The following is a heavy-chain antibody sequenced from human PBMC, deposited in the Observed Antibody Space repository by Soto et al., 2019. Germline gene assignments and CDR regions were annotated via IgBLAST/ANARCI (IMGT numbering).Heavy chain of an antibody. CDR2: INHSGST. J-gene: IGHJ5*02. Sequence: KPSETLSLTCAVYGGSFSGYYWSWIRQPPGKGLEWIGEINHSGSTNYNPSLKSRVTISVDTSKNQFSLKLSSVTAADTAVYYCARGPVTIFGVVIIRGWFDPWGQGTLVTVSS. CDR3: ARGPVTIFGVVIIRGWFDP. CDR1: GGSFSGYY. D-gene: IGHD3-3*01. V-gene: IGHV4-34*01.